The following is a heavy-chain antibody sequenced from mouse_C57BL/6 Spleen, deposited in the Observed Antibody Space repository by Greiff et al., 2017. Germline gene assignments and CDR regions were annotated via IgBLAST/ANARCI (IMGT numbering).Heavy chain of an antibody. Sequence: EVQLVESGGGLVKPGGSLKLSCAASGFTFSDYGMHWVRQAPGKGLEWVAYISSGSSTIYYADTVKGRVTISRDNAKNTLFLQMTSLRSEDTAMYYCAGGLIYYGNYLYAMDYWGQGTSVTVSS. J-gene: IGHJ4*01. CDR3: AGGLIYYGNYLYAMDY. V-gene: IGHV5-17*01. CDR2: ISSGSSTI. D-gene: IGHD2-1*01. CDR1: GFTFSDYG.